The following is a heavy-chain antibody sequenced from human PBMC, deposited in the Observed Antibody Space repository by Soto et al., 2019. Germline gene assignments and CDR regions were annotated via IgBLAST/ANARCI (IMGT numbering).Heavy chain of an antibody. CDR1: GGTFSNYA. Sequence: QVQLVQSGAEVKKPGSSVKVSCKASGGTFSNYALDWVRQAPGQGLEWMGGIIPIFGKVRHAQNFQGRVTITADESTATAYTELSSLRYEDTAMYYCATGGERDYYDHSGWRWGQGTLVTVSS. CDR2: IIPIFGKV. D-gene: IGHD3-22*01. CDR3: ATGGERDYYDHSGWR. V-gene: IGHV1-69*12. J-gene: IGHJ1*01.